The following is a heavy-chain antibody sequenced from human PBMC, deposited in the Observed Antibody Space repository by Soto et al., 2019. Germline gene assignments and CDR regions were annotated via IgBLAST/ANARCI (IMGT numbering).Heavy chain of an antibody. D-gene: IGHD7-27*01. Sequence: SETLSLTCSVSGDSISNLDYFWAWIRQPPGQALEYIGYIYKSATTYYNPSFESRVAISVDTSKSQFSLNVTSVTAADTAVYFCARGRYCLTGRCFPNWFDAWGQGALVTV. V-gene: IGHV4-30-4*01. CDR1: GDSISNLDYF. J-gene: IGHJ5*02. CDR2: IYKSATT. CDR3: ARGRYCLTGRCFPNWFDA.